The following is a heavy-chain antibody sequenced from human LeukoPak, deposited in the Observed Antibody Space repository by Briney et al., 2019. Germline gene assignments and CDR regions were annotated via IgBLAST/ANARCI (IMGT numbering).Heavy chain of an antibody. Sequence: PSETLSLTCTVSGGSISSYYWSWIRQPPGKGLEWIGYIYYSGSTNYNPSLKSRVTISVDTSKNQFSLKLSSMTAADTAVYYCARRTDPYYDSSGYSYYFDYWGQGTLVTVSS. CDR2: IYYSGST. J-gene: IGHJ4*02. V-gene: IGHV4-59*08. D-gene: IGHD3-22*01. CDR1: GGSISSYY. CDR3: ARRTDPYYDSSGYSYYFDY.